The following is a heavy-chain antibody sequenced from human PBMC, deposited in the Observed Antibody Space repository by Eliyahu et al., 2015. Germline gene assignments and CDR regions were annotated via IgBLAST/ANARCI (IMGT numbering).Heavy chain of an antibody. CDR1: GXXFSSYS. V-gene: IGHV3-21*01. Sequence: EVQLVESGGGLVKPGGSLRLSCAASGXXFSSYSMNWVRQAPGKGLGWVSSISSSSSYIYYADSVKGRFTISRDNAKNSLYLQMNSLRAEDTAVYYCARDRHTVTKREPFYFDYWGQGTLVTVSS. D-gene: IGHD4-17*01. CDR3: ARDRHTVTKREPFYFDY. CDR2: ISSSSSYI. J-gene: IGHJ4*02.